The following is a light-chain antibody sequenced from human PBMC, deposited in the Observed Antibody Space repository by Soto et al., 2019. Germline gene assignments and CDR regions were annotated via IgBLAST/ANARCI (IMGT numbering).Light chain of an antibody. J-gene: IGLJ2*01. V-gene: IGLV2-14*01. CDR3: SSYTSSSTLV. CDR1: TSDVGGYTY. CDR2: DVS. Sequence: QSVLTQPASVSGSPGQSITISCTGTTSDVGGYTYVSWYQQHPGKAPKLMIYDVSNRPSGVSNRFYGSKSGNTASLTISGLQAEDEADYYCSSYTSSSTLVFGGGTKLTVL.